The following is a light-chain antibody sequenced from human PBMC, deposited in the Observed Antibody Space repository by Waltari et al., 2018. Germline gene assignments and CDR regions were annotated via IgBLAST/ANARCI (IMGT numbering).Light chain of an antibody. CDR3: QVWDSSSDHVV. J-gene: IGLJ2*01. CDR1: NIGSKS. CDR2: YDS. Sequence: SYVLTQPPSVSVAPGKTARITCGGNNIGSKSVHWYQQKPGQAPVLVIYYDSDWPSGIPERFSGSNSGNTATLTISRVEAGDEADYYWQVWDSSSDHVVFGGGTKLTVL. V-gene: IGLV3-21*04.